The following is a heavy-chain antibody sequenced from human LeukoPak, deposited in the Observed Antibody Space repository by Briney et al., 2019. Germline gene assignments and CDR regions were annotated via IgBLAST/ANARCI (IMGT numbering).Heavy chain of an antibody. J-gene: IGHJ4*02. CDR1: GFTFSSYG. CDR3: AKDFGAAAGPGFDY. V-gene: IGHV3-23*01. D-gene: IGHD6-13*01. CDR2: ISGSGAST. Sequence: GGSLRLSCAASGFTFSSYGMHWVRQAPGKGLEWVSRISGSGASTYYADSVKGRFTISRDNSKNTLYLQMNSLRAEDTAVYYCAKDFGAAAGPGFDYWGQGTLVTVSS.